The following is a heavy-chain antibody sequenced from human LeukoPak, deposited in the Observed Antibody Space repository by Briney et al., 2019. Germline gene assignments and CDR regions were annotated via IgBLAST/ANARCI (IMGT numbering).Heavy chain of an antibody. D-gene: IGHD2-15*01. J-gene: IGHJ3*02. Sequence: PGGSLRLSCAASGFTFSSYAMSWVRQAPGKGLEWVSAISGSGGSTYYADSVKGRFTISRDNAKNPLYLQMNSLRAEDTAVYYCARDRLQAFDIWGQGTMVTVSS. CDR2: ISGSGGST. V-gene: IGHV3-23*01. CDR3: ARDRLQAFDI. CDR1: GFTFSSYA.